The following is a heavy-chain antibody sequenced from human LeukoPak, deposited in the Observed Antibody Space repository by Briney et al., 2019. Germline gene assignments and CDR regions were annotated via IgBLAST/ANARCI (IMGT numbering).Heavy chain of an antibody. V-gene: IGHV3-53*01. Sequence: GGSLRLSCAVSGLTVSGNYMSWVRQAPGKGLEWVSMLYSAGTTHYADFVKGRFTISRDNAKNSLYLQMNSLRAEDTAVYFCAREEDSPPGAFDIWGQGTMVTVSS. D-gene: IGHD2-15*01. CDR2: LYSAGTT. J-gene: IGHJ3*02. CDR3: AREEDSPPGAFDI. CDR1: GLTVSGNY.